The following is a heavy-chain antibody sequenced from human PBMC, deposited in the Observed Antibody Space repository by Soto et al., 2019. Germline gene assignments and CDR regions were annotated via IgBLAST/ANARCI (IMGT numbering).Heavy chain of an antibody. CDR1: GFTFSSYA. Sequence: GGSLRLSCAASGFTFSSYAMSWVRQAPGKGLEWVSAISGIGGSTYYADSVKGRFTISRDNSKNTLYLQMNSLRAEDTALYYCAHQSRNYGDYPYYMDVWGKGTTVTVSS. J-gene: IGHJ6*03. CDR3: AHQSRNYGDYPYYMDV. D-gene: IGHD4-17*01. V-gene: IGHV3-23*01. CDR2: ISGIGGST.